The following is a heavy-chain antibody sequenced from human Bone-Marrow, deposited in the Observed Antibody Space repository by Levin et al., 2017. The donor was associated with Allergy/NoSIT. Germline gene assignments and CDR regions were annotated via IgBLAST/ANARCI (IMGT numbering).Heavy chain of an antibody. J-gene: IGHJ4*02. CDR3: ARALHANIVVVPAAINGRYYFDY. Sequence: SETLSLTCAVYGGSFSGYYWSWIRQPPGKGLEWIGEINHSGSTNYNPSLKSRVTISVDTSKNQFSLKLSSVTAADTAVYYCARALHANIVVVPAAINGRYYFDYWGQGTLVTVSS. D-gene: IGHD2-2*01. CDR1: GGSFSGYY. V-gene: IGHV4-34*01. CDR2: INHSGST.